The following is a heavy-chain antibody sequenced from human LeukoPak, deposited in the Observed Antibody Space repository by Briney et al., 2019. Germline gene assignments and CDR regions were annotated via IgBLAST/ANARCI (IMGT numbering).Heavy chain of an antibody. CDR3: ARGIDSSWSPFDY. J-gene: IGHJ4*02. Sequence: GGSLRLSCAASGFSFSSYSMNWVRQAPGKGLEWVSFISSGGSTIYYADSVKGRFTISRDNAKNSLYLQMNSLRAEDTAVYYCARGIDSSWSPFDYWGQGTLVTVSS. D-gene: IGHD6-13*01. CDR2: ISSGGSTI. V-gene: IGHV3-48*01. CDR1: GFSFSSYS.